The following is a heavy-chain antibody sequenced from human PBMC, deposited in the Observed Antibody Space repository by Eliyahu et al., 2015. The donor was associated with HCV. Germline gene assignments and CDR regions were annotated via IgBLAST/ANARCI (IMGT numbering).Heavy chain of an antibody. CDR2: ISDSGGST. Sequence: EVQLLESGGGLVQPGGSLRLSCAASGITLSIYAMSWVRQAPGKGLEWVSAISDSGGSTYYADSVKGRFTISRDDSKNTLYLQMNSLRAEDTAVYYCAKDIQGAPLLLTYWGQGTLVTVSS. CDR1: GITLSIYA. J-gene: IGHJ4*02. V-gene: IGHV3-23*01. D-gene: IGHD3-9*01. CDR3: AKDIQGAPLLLTY.